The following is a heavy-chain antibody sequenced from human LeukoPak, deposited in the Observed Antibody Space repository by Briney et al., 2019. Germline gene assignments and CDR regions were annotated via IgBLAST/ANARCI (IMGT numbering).Heavy chain of an antibody. D-gene: IGHD2-21*01. CDR2: ISFNGNVA. J-gene: IGHJ5*02. V-gene: IGHV3-30*18. Sequence: GGSLRLSCAAYGFTFSNYGMHWVRQTPGRGLQWVAVISFNGNVAFYADSVKGRFTISRDNSRNRLYLQMNSLRGEDTALYYCVKEGDSRVSARYDLWGQGTLVTVSS. CDR1: GFTFSNYG. CDR3: VKEGDSRVSARYDL.